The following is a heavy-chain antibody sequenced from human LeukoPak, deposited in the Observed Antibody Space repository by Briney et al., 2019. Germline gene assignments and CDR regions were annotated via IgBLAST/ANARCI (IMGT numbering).Heavy chain of an antibody. Sequence: SETLSLTCAVYGGSFSGYYWSWIRQPPGKGLEWIGEIDHSGSTYYNPSLKSRVTISVDTSKNQFSLKLSSVTAADTAVYYCARQPGYGDYPYYFDYRGQGTLVTVSS. CDR2: IDHSGST. V-gene: IGHV4-34*01. J-gene: IGHJ4*02. CDR3: ARQPGYGDYPYYFDY. CDR1: GGSFSGYY. D-gene: IGHD4-17*01.